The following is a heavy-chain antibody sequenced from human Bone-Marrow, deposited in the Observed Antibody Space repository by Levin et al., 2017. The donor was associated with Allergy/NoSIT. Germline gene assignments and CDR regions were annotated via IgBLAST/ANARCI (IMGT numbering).Heavy chain of an antibody. CDR2: IKQDGTEK. V-gene: IGHV3-7*04. J-gene: IGHJ4*02. CDR3: ARDYGDYYYGYYFDY. D-gene: IGHD4-17*01. Sequence: GGSLRLSCSTSGFTFKYYWMSWVRQAPGKGLEWVANIKQDGTEKYYVDSVQGRFTISRDNAKQSLYLEMNSLRAEDTAVYYCARDYGDYYYGYYFDYLGQGTPVTVSS. CDR1: GFTFKYYW.